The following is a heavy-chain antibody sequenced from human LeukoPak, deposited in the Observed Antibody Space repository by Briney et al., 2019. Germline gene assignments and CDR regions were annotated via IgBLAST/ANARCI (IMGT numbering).Heavy chain of an antibody. J-gene: IGHJ4*02. CDR2: IIPILGIA. Sequence: SVKVSCKASGGTFSSYAVSWVRQAPGQGLEWMGRIIPILGIANYAQKFQGRVTITADKSTSTAYMELSSLRSEDTAVYYCAMQDYYGSGRDRYFDYWGQGTLVTVSS. CDR3: AMQDYYGSGRDRYFDY. CDR1: GGTFSSYA. D-gene: IGHD3-10*01. V-gene: IGHV1-69*04.